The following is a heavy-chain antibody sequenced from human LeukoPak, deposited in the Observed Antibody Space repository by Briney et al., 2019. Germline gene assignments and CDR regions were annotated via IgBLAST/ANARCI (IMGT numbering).Heavy chain of an antibody. CDR2: IWYDGSNS. CDR1: GFRFSGHG. J-gene: IGHJ4*02. Sequence: PGTSLRLSCAGSGFRFSGHGMHWVRQAPGKGREGRGYIWYDGSNSDYVDPVKGRFTISRDNSKNTVYLQMNSLRAEDTAVYHCARFVGSDYAGSFDLWGQGTPVTVSS. D-gene: IGHD3-10*01. V-gene: IGHV3-33*01. CDR3: ARFVGSDYAGSFDL.